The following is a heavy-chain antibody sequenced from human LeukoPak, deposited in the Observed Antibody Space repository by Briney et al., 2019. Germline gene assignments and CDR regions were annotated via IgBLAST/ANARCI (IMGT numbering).Heavy chain of an antibody. V-gene: IGHV1-8*01. J-gene: IGHJ6*02. D-gene: IGHD3-3*01. CDR1: GYTFTSYD. CDR2: MNPNSGNT. Sequence: ASVKVSCKASGYTFTSYDINWVRQATRQGLEWMGWMNPNSGNTGYAQKFQGRVTMTRNTSISTAYMELSSLRSEDTAVYYCARVTGGYDFWSGYYTPGYYYYYGMDVWGQGTTVTVSS. CDR3: ARVTGGYDFWSGYYTPGYYYYYGMDV.